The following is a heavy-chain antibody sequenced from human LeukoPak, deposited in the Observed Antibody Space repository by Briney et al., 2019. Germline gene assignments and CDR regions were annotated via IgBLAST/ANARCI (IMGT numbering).Heavy chain of an antibody. J-gene: IGHJ4*02. CDR3: ARERIAVAGSLGY. CDR1: GGTFSSYA. Sequence: GASVKVSCKASGGTFSSYAISWVRQAPGQGLEWMGGIIPIFGTANYAQKFQGRVTITADESTSTAYMELCSLRFEDTSVYYCARERIAVAGSLGYWGQGTLVTVSS. CDR2: IIPIFGTA. V-gene: IGHV1-69*13. D-gene: IGHD6-19*01.